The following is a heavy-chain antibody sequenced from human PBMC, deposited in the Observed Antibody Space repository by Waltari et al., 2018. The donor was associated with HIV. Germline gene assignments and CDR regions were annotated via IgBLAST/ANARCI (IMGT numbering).Heavy chain of an antibody. CDR1: GFTFSSYS. J-gene: IGHJ3*02. V-gene: IGHV3-21*01. CDR3: ARDPRRGLGI. D-gene: IGHD1-26*01. Sequence: EVQLVESGGGLVKPGGSLRLSCAASGFTFSSYSMNWVRQAPGKGVEWVASISSSSSYIYYADAVKGRFTIARDNAKNSRYLQMNSLRAEDTAVYYCARDPRRGLGIWGQGTMVTVSS. CDR2: ISSSSSYI.